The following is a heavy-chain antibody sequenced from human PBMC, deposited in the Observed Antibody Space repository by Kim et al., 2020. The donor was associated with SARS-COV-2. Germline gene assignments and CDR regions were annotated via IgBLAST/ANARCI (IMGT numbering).Heavy chain of an antibody. V-gene: IGHV1-8*01. Sequence: QKFQGRVTMTRNTSISTAYMELSSLRSEDTAVYYCARGDYGKDYYYGMDVWGQGTTVTVSS. J-gene: IGHJ6*02. CDR3: ARGDYGKDYYYGMDV. D-gene: IGHD3-10*01.